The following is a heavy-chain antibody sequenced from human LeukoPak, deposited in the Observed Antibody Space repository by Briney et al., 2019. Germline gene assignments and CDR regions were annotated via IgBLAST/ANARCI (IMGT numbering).Heavy chain of an antibody. CDR3: AKAHYDFSHYYYYMDV. CDR1: GFTFSSYA. Sequence: GGSLRLSCAASGFTFSSYAMSWVRQAPGKGLEWVSAISGSGGSTYYADSVKGRFTISRDNSKNTLYLQMNSLRAEDTAVYYCAKAHYDFSHYYYYMDVWGKGTTVTVSS. J-gene: IGHJ6*03. CDR2: ISGSGGST. D-gene: IGHD3-3*01. V-gene: IGHV3-23*01.